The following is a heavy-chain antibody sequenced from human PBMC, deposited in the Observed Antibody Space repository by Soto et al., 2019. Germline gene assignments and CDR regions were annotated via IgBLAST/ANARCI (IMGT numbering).Heavy chain of an antibody. Sequence: EMQLVESGGGLVQPGGSLRLSCTASGFTFTDHSMNWVRHAPGKGLEWLSYINDISNAIHYADSVKGRLAMSRDNAKKSVFLQMNSLRVEDTGVYYCARDRPTTFSVALLGQGTVVTVSS. D-gene: IGHD5-12*01. CDR1: GFTFTDHS. J-gene: IGHJ3*01. CDR2: INDISNAI. V-gene: IGHV3-48*04. CDR3: ARDRPTTFSVAL.